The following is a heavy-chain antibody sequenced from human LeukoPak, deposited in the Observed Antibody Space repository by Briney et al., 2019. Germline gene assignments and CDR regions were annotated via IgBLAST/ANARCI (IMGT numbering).Heavy chain of an antibody. D-gene: IGHD3-9*01. CDR1: GFTFSSYD. CDR2: ISGSGGST. V-gene: IGHV3-23*01. Sequence: GGSLRLSCAASGFTFSSYDMSWVRQAPGKGLEWVSGISGSGGSTYYADSVKGRFTISRDTSKNALYLQMNSLRVEDTAVYYCAKVGQNYDILTYYFDYWGQGTLVTVSS. J-gene: IGHJ4*02. CDR3: AKVGQNYDILTYYFDY.